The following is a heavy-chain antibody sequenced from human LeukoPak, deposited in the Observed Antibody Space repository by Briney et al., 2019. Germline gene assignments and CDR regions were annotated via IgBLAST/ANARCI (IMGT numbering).Heavy chain of an antibody. CDR2: VSYDGSDK. J-gene: IGHJ4*02. D-gene: IGHD6-13*01. CDR1: GFILSDYA. V-gene: IGHV3-30*01. Sequence: GGSLRLSCAASGFILSDYAMHWVRQAPGKGLEWIMLVSYDGSDKYYADSVKGRFTISRDNSMSTLYLQMDSLRDEDTAVYWCARGRSSGSWLDHWGQGTLVTVSS. CDR3: ARGRSSGSWLDH.